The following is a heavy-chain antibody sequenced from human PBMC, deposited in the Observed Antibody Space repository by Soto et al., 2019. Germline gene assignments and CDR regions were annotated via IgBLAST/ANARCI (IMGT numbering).Heavy chain of an antibody. CDR2: IGTAGDT. V-gene: IGHV3-13*01. Sequence: PGGSLRLSCAASGFTFSSYDVHWVRQATGKGLEWVSAIGTAGDTYYPGSVKGRFTISRENAKNSLYLQMNSLRAGDTAVYYCARAVAGTDYYGMDVWGQGTTVTVSS. CDR3: ARAVAGTDYYGMDV. CDR1: GFTFSSYD. D-gene: IGHD6-19*01. J-gene: IGHJ6*02.